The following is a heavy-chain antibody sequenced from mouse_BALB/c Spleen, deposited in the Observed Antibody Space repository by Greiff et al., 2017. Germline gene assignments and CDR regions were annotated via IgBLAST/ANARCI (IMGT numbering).Heavy chain of an antibody. CDR2: INPSTGYT. D-gene: IGHD1-1*01. Sequence: VKLMESGAELAKPGASVKMSCKASGYTFTSYWMHWVKQRPGQGLEWIGYINPSTGYTEYNQKFKDKATLTADKSSSTAYMQLSSLTSEDSAVYYCARSRLYYFDYWGQGTTLTVSS. V-gene: IGHV1-7*01. J-gene: IGHJ2*01. CDR1: GYTFTSYW. CDR3: ARSRLYYFDY.